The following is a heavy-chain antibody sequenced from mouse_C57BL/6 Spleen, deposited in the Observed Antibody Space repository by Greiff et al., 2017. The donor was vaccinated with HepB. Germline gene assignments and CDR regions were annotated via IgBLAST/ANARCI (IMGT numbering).Heavy chain of an antibody. V-gene: IGHV1-74*01. CDR2: IHPSDSDT. CDR1: GYTFTSYW. Sequence: QVQLKQPGAELVKPGASVKVSCKASGYTFTSYWMHWVKQRPGQGLEWIGRIHPSDSDTNYNQKFKGKATLTVDKSSSTAYMQLSSLTSEDSAVYYCAIGETEGYFDYWGQGTTLTVSS. CDR3: AIGETEGYFDY. J-gene: IGHJ2*01.